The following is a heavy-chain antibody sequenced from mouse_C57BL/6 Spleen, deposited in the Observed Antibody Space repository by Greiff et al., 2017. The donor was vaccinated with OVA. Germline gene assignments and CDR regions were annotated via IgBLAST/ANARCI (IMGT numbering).Heavy chain of an antibody. CDR1: GYAFSSSW. CDR2: IYPGDGDT. D-gene: IGHD2-3*01. J-gene: IGHJ2*01. V-gene: IGHV1-82*01. CDR3: ARIGDGYYDYFDY. Sequence: VKLQESGPELVKPGASVKISCKASGYAFSSSWMNWVKQRPGKGLEWVGRIYPGDGDTNYNGKFKGKATLTADKSSSTAYMQLSSLTSEDSAVYFCARIGDGYYDYFDYWGQGTTLTVSS.